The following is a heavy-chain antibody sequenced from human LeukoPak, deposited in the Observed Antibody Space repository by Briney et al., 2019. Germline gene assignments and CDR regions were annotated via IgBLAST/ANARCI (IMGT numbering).Heavy chain of an antibody. J-gene: IGHJ4*02. CDR2: IDPSDSYA. V-gene: IGHV5-10-1*01. CDR3: ARGLSYGRYYFDF. D-gene: IGHD5-18*01. CDR1: GYNFNNFW. Sequence: GESLEIPCKGSGYNFNNFWISWVRQMPGKGLEWMGRIDPSDSYANYNPSFQGHVTMTADKSISTAYLQWNSLKASDSAMYYCARGLSYGRYYFDFWGQGTVFSVSS.